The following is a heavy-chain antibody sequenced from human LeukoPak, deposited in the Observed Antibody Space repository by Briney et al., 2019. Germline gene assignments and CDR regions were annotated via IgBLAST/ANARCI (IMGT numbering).Heavy chain of an antibody. CDR3: AKDHFNSGYYVV. V-gene: IGHV3-23*01. CDR2: ISGSGGST. D-gene: IGHD3-22*01. Sequence: GGSLRLSCTASGFTFSSYAITWVRQAPGKGLEWVSSISGSGGSTYYADSVKGRFTISRDNSKNTLYLQMNSLRAEDTAVYSCAKDHFNSGYYVVWGQGTLVTVSS. CDR1: GFTFSSYA. J-gene: IGHJ4*02.